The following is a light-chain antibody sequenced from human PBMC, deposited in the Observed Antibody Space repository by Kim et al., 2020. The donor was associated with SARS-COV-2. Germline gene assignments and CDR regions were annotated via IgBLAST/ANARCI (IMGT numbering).Light chain of an antibody. J-gene: IGLJ1*01. CDR1: SSDVGKYNL. V-gene: IGLV2-23*02. CDR2: DVT. CDR3: CSYAGSSIFYV. Sequence: SELTQPASVSGSPGQSITISCTGTSSDVGKYNLVSWYLQHPGKAPKLIIYDVTKRPSGVSDRFSGSKSGNAASLTISGLQAEDEADYYCCSYAGSSIFYVFGGGTKVTVL.